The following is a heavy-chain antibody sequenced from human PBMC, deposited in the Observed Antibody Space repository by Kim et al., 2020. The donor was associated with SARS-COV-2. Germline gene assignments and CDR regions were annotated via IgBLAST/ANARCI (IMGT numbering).Heavy chain of an antibody. CDR1: GFTFSSYG. V-gene: IGHV3-33*01. Sequence: GGSLRLSCAASGFTFSSYGMHWVRQAPGKGLEWVAVIWYDGSNKYYADSVKGRFTISRDNSKNTLYLQMNSLRAEDTAVYYCYAAQAIPYYYYGMDVWGQGTTVTVSS. D-gene: IGHD2-8*01. CDR3: YAAQAIPYYYYGMDV. CDR2: IWYDGSNK. J-gene: IGHJ6*02.